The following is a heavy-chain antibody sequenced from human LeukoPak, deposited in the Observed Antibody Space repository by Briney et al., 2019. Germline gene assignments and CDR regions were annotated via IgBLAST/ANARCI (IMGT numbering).Heavy chain of an antibody. D-gene: IGHD6-6*01. Sequence: GASAKVSCKASGYSFTSYGISWVRQAPGQGLEWMGWISAYNGNTNYAQKLQGRVTMTTDTSTSTAYMELRSLRSDGTAVYYCARDHAEYSSSLIDYWGQGTLVTVSS. CDR2: ISAYNGNT. CDR3: ARDHAEYSSSLIDY. V-gene: IGHV1-18*01. J-gene: IGHJ4*02. CDR1: GYSFTSYG.